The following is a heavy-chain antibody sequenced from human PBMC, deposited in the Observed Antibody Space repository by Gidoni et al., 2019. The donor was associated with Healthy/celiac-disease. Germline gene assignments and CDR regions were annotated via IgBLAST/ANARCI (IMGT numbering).Heavy chain of an antibody. V-gene: IGHV1-18*04. D-gene: IGHD6-13*01. CDR1: GYTFTSYG. CDR3: ARDWQQLGPYYYYGMDV. CDR2: ISAYNGNT. J-gene: IGHJ6*02. Sequence: QVQLVQSGAEVKKPGASVKVSCKASGYTFTSYGISWVRQAPGQGLEWMGWISAYNGNTNYAQKLQGRVTMTTDTSTSTAYMELRSLRSDDTAVYYCARDWQQLGPYYYYGMDVWGQGTTVTVSS.